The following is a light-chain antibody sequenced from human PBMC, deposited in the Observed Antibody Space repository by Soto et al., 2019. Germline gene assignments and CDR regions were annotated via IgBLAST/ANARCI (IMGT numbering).Light chain of an antibody. Sequence: EIMLTQSPGTLSLSPGDRATLSCRASQSVSGSYLAWYQQKPGQAPRIVIYDASSRATGIPDRFSGSGSGADFTLTISRLEPEDFAVYYCQQYASSPRTFGQGTKVEI. CDR3: QQYASSPRT. J-gene: IGKJ1*01. CDR1: QSVSGSY. CDR2: DAS. V-gene: IGKV3-20*01.